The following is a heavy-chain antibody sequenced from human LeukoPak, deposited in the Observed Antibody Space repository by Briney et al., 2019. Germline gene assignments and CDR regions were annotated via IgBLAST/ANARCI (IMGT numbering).Heavy chain of an antibody. CDR1: GFTFSSYG. V-gene: IGHV3-33*01. Sequence: GRSLRLSCAASGFTFSSYGMHWVRQAPGKGLEWVAVIGYDGSHKYYADSVKGRFTISRDNSKNTLHLQMNSLRAEDTAVYYCARDLLLWFGELSGDSDYWGQGTLVTLSS. CDR3: ARDLLLWFGELSGDSDY. CDR2: IGYDGSHK. J-gene: IGHJ4*02. D-gene: IGHD3-10*01.